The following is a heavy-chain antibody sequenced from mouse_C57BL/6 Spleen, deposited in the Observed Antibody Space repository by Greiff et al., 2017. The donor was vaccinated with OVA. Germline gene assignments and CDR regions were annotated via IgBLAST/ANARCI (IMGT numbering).Heavy chain of an antibody. D-gene: IGHD1-1*01. Sequence: QVQLKQSGAELVRPGASVTLSCKASGYTFTDYEMHWVKQTPVHGLEWIGAIDPETGGTAYNQKFKGKAILTADKSSSTAYMELRSLTSEDSAVYYCTRSTITTVYFDYWGQGTTLTVSS. CDR1: GYTFTDYE. CDR3: TRSTITTVYFDY. J-gene: IGHJ2*01. V-gene: IGHV1-15*01. CDR2: IDPETGGT.